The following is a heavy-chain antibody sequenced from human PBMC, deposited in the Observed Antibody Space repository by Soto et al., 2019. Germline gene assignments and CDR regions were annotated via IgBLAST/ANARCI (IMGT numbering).Heavy chain of an antibody. Sequence: GSLRLSCAASGFPFSSYDMHWVRQAPGKGLEWVALISYDGSRTSYSDSVKGRFTISRDDSKNTAYLQMNSLKTEDTAAYYCTTRYYYDSSGYQVDYWGQGTLVTVSS. CDR1: GFPFSSYD. CDR2: ISYDGSRT. D-gene: IGHD3-22*01. CDR3: TTRYYYDSSGYQVDY. J-gene: IGHJ4*02. V-gene: IGHV3-30*03.